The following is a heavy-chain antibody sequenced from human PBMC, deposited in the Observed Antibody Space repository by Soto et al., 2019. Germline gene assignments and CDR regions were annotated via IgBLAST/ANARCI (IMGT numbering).Heavy chain of an antibody. CDR1: GFTFSSYS. V-gene: IGHV3-21*01. CDR2: ISSSSSYI. Sequence: EVQLVESGGGLVKPGGSLRLSCAASGFTFSSYSMNWVRQAPGKGLEWVSSISSSSSYIYYAESVKGRFTIARDKAKNPVYLQMNSLRAEDPAVYYCARDAGGCEASFDPWGQGTLVTVSS. J-gene: IGHJ5*02. D-gene: IGHD5-12*01. CDR3: ARDAGGCEASFDP.